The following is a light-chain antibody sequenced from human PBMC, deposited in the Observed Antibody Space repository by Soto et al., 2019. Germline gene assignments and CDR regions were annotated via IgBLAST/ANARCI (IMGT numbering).Light chain of an antibody. CDR1: QSVSSY. V-gene: IGKV3-11*01. CDR2: DAS. Sequence: EIVLTQFPATLSLSPGERATLSCRASQSVSSYLAWYQQKPGQAPRLLIYDASSRATGIPARFSGSGSGTDFTLTISSLEPEDFAVYYCQQRSNWPFLTFGGGTKVEIK. J-gene: IGKJ4*01. CDR3: QQRSNWPFLT.